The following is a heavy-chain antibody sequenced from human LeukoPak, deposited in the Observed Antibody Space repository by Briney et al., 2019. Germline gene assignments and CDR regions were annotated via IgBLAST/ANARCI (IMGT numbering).Heavy chain of an antibody. CDR3: ARDPGGSYWGPFDY. D-gene: IGHD1-26*01. J-gene: IGHJ4*02. CDR2: IIPIFGTA. V-gene: IGHV1-69*13. Sequence: SVEVSFKASGYSFTSYHMHWVRQAPGQGLEWMGGIIPIFGTANYAQKFQGRVTITADEATSTAYMELSSLRSEDTAVYYCARDPGGSYWGPFDYWGKGTLVSVSS. CDR1: GYSFTSYH.